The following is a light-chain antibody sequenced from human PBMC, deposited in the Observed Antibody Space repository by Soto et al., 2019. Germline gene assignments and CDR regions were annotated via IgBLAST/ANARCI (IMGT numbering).Light chain of an antibody. J-gene: IGLJ3*02. V-gene: IGLV7-43*01. CDR1: TGEVTNGYY. Sequence: QAVVTQEPSLTVSPGGTVTLTCASSTGEVTNGYYPTWIQQKPGQPPRGLIFSTSHKHSWTPARFSGSLPGGNAALTLSGVLPEDEADYYCLLYAGGAQVFGGGTKLTVL. CDR3: LLYAGGAQV. CDR2: STS.